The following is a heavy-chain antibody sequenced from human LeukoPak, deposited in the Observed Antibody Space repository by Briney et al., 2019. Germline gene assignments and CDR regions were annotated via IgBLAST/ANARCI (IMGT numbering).Heavy chain of an antibody. Sequence: GASVTVSCKASGYTFTGNYIHWVRQAPGQGLEWMGWINPNSGGTNYAQKFQGRVTLTRDTSIRTAYMEMSRLTSDDSAVYFCARGHSGSYDYWGQGTLVTVSS. J-gene: IGHJ4*02. CDR3: ARGHSGSYDY. CDR1: GYTFTGNY. CDR2: INPNSGGT. D-gene: IGHD1-26*01. V-gene: IGHV1-2*02.